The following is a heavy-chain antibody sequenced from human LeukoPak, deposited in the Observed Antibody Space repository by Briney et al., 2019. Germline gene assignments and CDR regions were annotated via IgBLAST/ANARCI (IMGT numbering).Heavy chain of an antibody. Sequence: SETLYLTCTVSGGSISSYYWSWIQQPAGKGLEWIGRIYTSGSTNYNPSLKSRVTMSVDTSKNQFSLKLSSVTAADTAVYYCARSGMTAGPEYYFDYWGQGTLVTVSS. CDR3: ARSGMTAGPEYYFDY. CDR1: GGSISSYY. J-gene: IGHJ4*02. D-gene: IGHD3-10*01. CDR2: IYTSGST. V-gene: IGHV4-4*07.